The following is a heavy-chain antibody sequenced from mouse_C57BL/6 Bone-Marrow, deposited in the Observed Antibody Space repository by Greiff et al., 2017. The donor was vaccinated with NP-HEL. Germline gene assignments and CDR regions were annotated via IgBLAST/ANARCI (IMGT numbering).Heavy chain of an antibody. J-gene: IGHJ3*01. Sequence: EVKVVESGGDLVKPGGSLKLSCAASGFTFSSYGMSWVRQTPDKRLEWVATISSGGSYTYYPDSVKGRFTISRDNAKNTLYLQMSSLKSEDTAMYYGARHRYGNYWFAYWGQGTLVTVSA. CDR2: ISSGGSYT. D-gene: IGHD2-10*02. V-gene: IGHV5-6*01. CDR1: GFTFSSYG. CDR3: ARHRYGNYWFAY.